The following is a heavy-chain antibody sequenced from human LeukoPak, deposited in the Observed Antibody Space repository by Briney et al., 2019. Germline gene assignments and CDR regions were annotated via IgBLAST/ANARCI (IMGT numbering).Heavy chain of an antibody. D-gene: IGHD3-10*01. V-gene: IGHV4-59*01. CDR3: TRVHYSGSGLSSYFDY. CDR2: IYYTGST. CDR1: GGSISGYY. J-gene: IGHJ4*02. Sequence: PSETLSLTCVVSGGSISGYYWSWIRQSPGKGLEWIGYIYYTGSTNYNPSLKSRVTISVDTSKNQFSLNLRTVTSADTAVYYCTRVHYSGSGLSSYFDYWGQGTLVTVSS.